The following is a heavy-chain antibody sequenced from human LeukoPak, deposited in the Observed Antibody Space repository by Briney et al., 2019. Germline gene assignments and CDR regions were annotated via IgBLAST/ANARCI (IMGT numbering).Heavy chain of an antibody. CDR3: ARLRLGELSLYGPLGYFDY. J-gene: IGHJ4*02. V-gene: IGHV4-59*01. Sequence: PSETLSLTCTVSGGSIKSYYWSWIRQPPGKGLEWIGYIYDSGGSTNYNPSLKSRVTISVDTSKNQFSLKLSSATAADTAVYYCARLRLGELSLYGPLGYFDYWGQGTLVTVSS. CDR1: GGSIKSYY. D-gene: IGHD3-16*02. CDR2: IYDSGGST.